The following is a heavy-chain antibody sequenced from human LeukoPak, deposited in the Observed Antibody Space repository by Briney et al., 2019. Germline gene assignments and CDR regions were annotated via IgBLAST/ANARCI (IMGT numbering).Heavy chain of an antibody. CDR3: ARGKEMTAVAGYYSFDY. CDR2: IYSSGST. Sequence: SETLSLTRTVSGGPISGHYWTWIRQPAGRGLEWIGRIYSSGSTYYNPSLMSRVTISLDTSNNQFSLRVTSVTAADTAVYYCARGKEMTAVAGYYSFDYWGQGTLVSVSS. V-gene: IGHV4-4*07. CDR1: GGPISGHY. D-gene: IGHD6-19*01. J-gene: IGHJ4*02.